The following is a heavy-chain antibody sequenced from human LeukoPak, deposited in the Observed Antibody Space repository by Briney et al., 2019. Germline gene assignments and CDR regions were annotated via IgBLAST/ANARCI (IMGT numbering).Heavy chain of an antibody. Sequence: SSVKVSCKVSGYTLTELSMHWVRQAPGKGLEWMGGFDPEDGETIYEQKFQGRVTMTEDTSTDTAYMELSSLRSEDTAVYYCATVKIDYDSSGYYWEYYFDYWGQGTLVTVSS. D-gene: IGHD3-22*01. V-gene: IGHV1-24*01. CDR3: ATVKIDYDSSGYYWEYYFDY. J-gene: IGHJ4*02. CDR2: FDPEDGET. CDR1: GYTLTELS.